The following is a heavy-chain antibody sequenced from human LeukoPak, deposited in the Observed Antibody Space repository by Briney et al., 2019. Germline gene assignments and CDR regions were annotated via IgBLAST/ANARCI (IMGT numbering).Heavy chain of an antibody. CDR3: ASGPHCSSTSCYFDY. V-gene: IGHV3-33*01. Sequence: PGRSLRLSCAASGFTFSSYGMHWVRQAPGKGLEWVAVIWYDGSNKYYADSVKGRFTISRDNSKNTLYLQMNSLRAEDTAVYYCASGPHCSSTSCYFDYWGQGTLVTVSS. CDR2: IWYDGSNK. J-gene: IGHJ4*02. D-gene: IGHD2-2*01. CDR1: GFTFSSYG.